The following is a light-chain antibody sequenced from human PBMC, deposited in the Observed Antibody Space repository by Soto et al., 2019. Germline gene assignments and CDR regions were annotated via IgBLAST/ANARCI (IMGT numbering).Light chain of an antibody. CDR1: SSNIGNNY. CDR3: GTWDSSLSACV. CDR2: DNN. V-gene: IGLV1-51*01. Sequence: QSALTQPPSVSAAPGQKDTISCSGSSSNIGNNYVSWYQQLPGTAPKLLIYDNNERPSGIPDRFSGSKSGTSATLGITGLQTGDEADYYCGTWDSSLSACVFGTGTKLTVL. J-gene: IGLJ1*01.